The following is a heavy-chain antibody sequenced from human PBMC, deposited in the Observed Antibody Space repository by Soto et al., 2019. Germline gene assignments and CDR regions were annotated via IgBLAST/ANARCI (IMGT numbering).Heavy chain of an antibody. Sequence: EVQLVESEGGLVQPGGSLILSCVDSGFTFSSYWMSWVRQAPVKGLEWVGNIKQDGSEENYVDSVKGRFTISRDNAKNSMYLQMNSLRAEDTAVYYCARIAASGRGWDVWGQGTTVVVSS. CDR2: IKQDGSEE. CDR3: ARIAASGRGWDV. J-gene: IGHJ6*02. CDR1: GFTFSSYW. V-gene: IGHV3-7*01. D-gene: IGHD6-13*01.